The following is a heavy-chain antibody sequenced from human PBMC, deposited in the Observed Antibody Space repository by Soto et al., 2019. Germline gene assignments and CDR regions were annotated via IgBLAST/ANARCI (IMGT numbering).Heavy chain of an antibody. CDR3: APYDDTAERSLDS. Sequence: QVQLQESGPGLVEPSGTLSLTCAVSGVSISSRSWWSWVRQSPGKGLESIGEIYHSGMTTYNPSLQRRVILSVAESRNQFLLKLSSMTDAATALYCCAPYDDTAERSLDSWGQGLLVTVSS. CDR1: GVSISSRSW. V-gene: IGHV4-4*01. J-gene: IGHJ4*02. D-gene: IGHD4-17*01. CDR2: IYHSGMT.